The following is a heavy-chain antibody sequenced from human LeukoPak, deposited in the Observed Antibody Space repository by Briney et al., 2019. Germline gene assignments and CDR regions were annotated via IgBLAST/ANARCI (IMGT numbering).Heavy chain of an antibody. CDR3: ATAGYYYDSSGYPY. J-gene: IGHJ4*02. CDR2: ISAYNGNT. CDR1: GYTFTSYG. V-gene: IGHV1-18*01. D-gene: IGHD3-22*01. Sequence: ASVKVSCKASGYTFTSYGITWVRQAPGQGLEWMGWISAYNGNTHFAQKLQGRVTMTTDTSTSTAYMELRSLRSDDTAVYYCATAGYYYDSSGYPYWGQGTLVTVSS.